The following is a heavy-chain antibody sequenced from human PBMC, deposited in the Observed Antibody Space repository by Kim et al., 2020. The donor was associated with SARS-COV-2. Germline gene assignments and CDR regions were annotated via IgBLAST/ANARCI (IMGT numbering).Heavy chain of an antibody. D-gene: IGHD3-10*01. CDR1: GFTVSSNY. Sequence: GGSLRLSCAASGFTVSSNYMSWVRQAPGKGLEWVSVIYSGGSTYYADSVKGRFTISRDNSKNTLYLQMNSLRAEDTAVYYCARAYGSGSPAPNPHAFDIWGQGTMVTVSS. CDR2: IYSGGST. V-gene: IGHV3-53*01. CDR3: ARAYGSGSPAPNPHAFDI. J-gene: IGHJ3*02.